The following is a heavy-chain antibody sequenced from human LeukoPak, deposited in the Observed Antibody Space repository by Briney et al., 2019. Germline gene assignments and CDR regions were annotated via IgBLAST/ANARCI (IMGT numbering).Heavy chain of an antibody. J-gene: IGHJ3*02. CDR2: ITYEGSGK. CDR3: ARDNVAAGAQAPPSGFDM. Sequence: PGGSLRLSCAASGFSFNVYTMHWVRQAPGKGLEWVTLITYEGSGKFYANSVQGRFTISRDNSKNTMYLQMDRLRPDDTAVYYCARDNVAAGAQAPPSGFDMWGQGTKVTVSS. D-gene: IGHD3-10*01. V-gene: IGHV3-30*04. CDR1: GFSFNVYT.